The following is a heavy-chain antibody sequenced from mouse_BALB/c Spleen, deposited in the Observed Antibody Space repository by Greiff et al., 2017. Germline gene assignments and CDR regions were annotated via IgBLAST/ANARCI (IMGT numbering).Heavy chain of an antibody. Sequence: EVKLVESGGGLVKPGGSLKLSSAASGFTFSDYYMYWVRQTPEKRLEWVATISDGGSYTYYPDSVKGRFTISRDNAKNNLYLQMSSLKSEDTAMYYCARDGDGGWFAYWGQGTLVTVSA. CDR2: ISDGGSYT. CDR3: ARDGDGGWFAY. V-gene: IGHV5-4*02. CDR1: GFTFSDYY. J-gene: IGHJ3*01.